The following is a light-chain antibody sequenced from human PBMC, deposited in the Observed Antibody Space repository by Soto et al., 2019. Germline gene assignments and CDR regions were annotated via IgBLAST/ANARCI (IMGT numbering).Light chain of an antibody. CDR1: QSVSSN. CDR3: QQYNNWPWT. V-gene: IGKV3-15*01. J-gene: IGKJ1*01. Sequence: EIVMTQSPATLSVSPGERATLSCRASQSVSSNLAWYQQKPGQAPRLLIYGASTRATGIPARFSGSGSGTEFTLTISSLQSEDFAVYYCQQYNNWPWTLGQGT. CDR2: GAS.